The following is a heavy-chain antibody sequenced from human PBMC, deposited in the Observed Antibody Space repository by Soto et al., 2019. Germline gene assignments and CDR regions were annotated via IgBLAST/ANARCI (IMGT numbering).Heavy chain of an antibody. CDR2: TYYSGST. D-gene: IGHD3-22*01. V-gene: IGHV4-31*03. CDR3: ARDSYYYDSSGYRNWFDP. Sequence: SETLSLTCTVSGGSISSGGYYWSWIRQHPGKGLEWIGYTYYSGSTYYNPSLKSRVTISVDTSKNQFSLKLSSVTAADTAVYYCARDSYYYDSSGYRNWFDPWGQGTLVTVSS. CDR1: GGSISSGGYY. J-gene: IGHJ5*02.